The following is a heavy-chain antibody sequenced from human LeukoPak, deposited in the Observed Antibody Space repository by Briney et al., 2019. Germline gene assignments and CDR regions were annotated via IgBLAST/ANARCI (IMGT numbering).Heavy chain of an antibody. Sequence: GASVKVSCKASGYTFTSYAMHWVRQAPGQRLEWMGWINAGNGNTKYSQKFQGRVTITRDTSASTAYMELSSLRSEDTAVYYCARDPPYTVTNVLKYYFDYWGQGTLVTVSS. D-gene: IGHD4-17*01. CDR3: ARDPPYTVTNVLKYYFDY. J-gene: IGHJ4*02. CDR1: GYTFTSYA. V-gene: IGHV1-3*01. CDR2: INAGNGNT.